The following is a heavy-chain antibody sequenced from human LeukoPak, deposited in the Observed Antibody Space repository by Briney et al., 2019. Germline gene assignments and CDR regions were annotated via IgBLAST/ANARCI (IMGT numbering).Heavy chain of an antibody. J-gene: IGHJ4*02. CDR3: ARDGDQMFEVYDY. V-gene: IGHV3-74*01. D-gene: IGHD3-10*02. CDR1: GFTFSSYA. CDR2: INSDGSTT. Sequence: GGSLRLSCAASGFTFSSYAMHWVRQAPGKGLVWVSRINSDGSTTSYADSVKGRFTISRDNAKNTLYLQMNSLRAEDTAVYYCARDGDQMFEVYDYWGQGTLVTVSS.